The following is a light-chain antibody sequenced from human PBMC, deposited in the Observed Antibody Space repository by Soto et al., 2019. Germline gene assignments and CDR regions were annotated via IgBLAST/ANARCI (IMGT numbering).Light chain of an antibody. CDR2: ANN. Sequence: HSVLTQPPSVSGAPGQGVTISCTGSSSNIGAGYDVHWYQQFPGTAPRLLIYANNNRPSGVPDRFSGSKSGTSASLAITGLQADDEAEYYCQSYDFGLSAHNYVFGTGTKLTVL. CDR3: QSYDFGLSAHNYV. V-gene: IGLV1-40*01. CDR1: SSNIGAGYD. J-gene: IGLJ1*01.